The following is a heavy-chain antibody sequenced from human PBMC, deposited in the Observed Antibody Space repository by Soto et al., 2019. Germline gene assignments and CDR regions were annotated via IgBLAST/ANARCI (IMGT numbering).Heavy chain of an antibody. D-gene: IGHD2-15*01. J-gene: IGHJ4*02. Sequence: ASVKVSCKTSGYTSTSCNVHWVRQAPGQGLEWMGFINPSGTSTTYAQQFHGRVTMTRDTSTATVYMELNSLRSEDTAVYFCARDLPGGNKPLDSWGQETLVTVSA. CDR2: INPSGTST. V-gene: IGHV1-46*01. CDR3: ARDLPGGNKPLDS. CDR1: GYTSTSCN.